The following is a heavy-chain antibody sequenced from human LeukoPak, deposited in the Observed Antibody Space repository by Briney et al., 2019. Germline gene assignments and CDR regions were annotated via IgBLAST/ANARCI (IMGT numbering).Heavy chain of an antibody. Sequence: SETLSLTCTVSGGSISSYYWSWIRQPPGKGLEWIGYIYYGGSTNYNPSLKSRVTISVDTSKNQLSLKLSSVTAADTVAYYCARSTKAAPHAFDIWGQGTMVTVSS. J-gene: IGHJ3*02. D-gene: IGHD6-6*01. V-gene: IGHV4-59*01. CDR2: IYYGGST. CDR1: GGSISSYY. CDR3: ARSTKAAPHAFDI.